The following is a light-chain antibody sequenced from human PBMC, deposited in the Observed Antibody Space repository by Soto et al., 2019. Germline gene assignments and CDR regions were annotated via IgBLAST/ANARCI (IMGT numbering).Light chain of an antibody. CDR3: QKYNSAPWT. CDR2: AAS. V-gene: IGKV1-27*01. J-gene: IGKJ1*01. CDR1: QGISNS. Sequence: DIQMTQSPSSLSTSVGDRVTIPCRARQGISNSLAWYQQKPGKVPKLLSYAASTLQSGVPSRFSGSGSGTDFTLTISSLQPEDVANYYCQKYNSAPWTFGQGTKVETK.